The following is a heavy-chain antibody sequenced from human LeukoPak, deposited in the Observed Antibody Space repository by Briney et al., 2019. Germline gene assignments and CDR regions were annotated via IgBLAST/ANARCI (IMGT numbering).Heavy chain of an antibody. CDR2: IYYSGSS. D-gene: IGHD1-14*01. CDR3: ARANHGWYFDL. V-gene: IGHV4-59*01. J-gene: IGHJ2*01. CDR1: AGSINSYY. Sequence: SETLSLTCTVSAGSINSYYWCWVRQPPGKGLEWIGYIYYSGSSNYNPSLKSRVTLSVDTSKNQFSLRLTSVTAADTAVYYCARANHGWYFDLWGRGTLVTVSS.